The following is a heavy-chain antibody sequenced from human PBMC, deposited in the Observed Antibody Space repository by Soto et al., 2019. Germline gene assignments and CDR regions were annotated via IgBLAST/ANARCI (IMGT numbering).Heavy chain of an antibody. V-gene: IGHV4-30-4*01. D-gene: IGHD6-19*01. CDR1: GGSISSGDYY. Sequence: PSETLSLTCTVSGGSISSGDYYWSWIRQPPGKGLEWIGYIYYSGSTYYNPSLKSRVTISVDTSKNQFSLKLSSVTAADTAVYYCARGLDSSGWQRFYFDYWGQGTLVTVSS. CDR2: IYYSGST. CDR3: ARGLDSSGWQRFYFDY. J-gene: IGHJ4*02.